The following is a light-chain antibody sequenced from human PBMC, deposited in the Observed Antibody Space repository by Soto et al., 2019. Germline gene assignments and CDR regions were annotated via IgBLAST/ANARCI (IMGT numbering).Light chain of an antibody. CDR2: DAS. CDR3: QQYDNLLAIT. V-gene: IGKV1-33*01. Sequence: DIQMSQSPSSLSASVGDRVTIACQASQDISKDLNWYQFRPGQAPKLLIYDASNLQTGVPSRFRGTGSGTHFTLTITSLQPDDVATYYCQQYDNLLAITFGGGTKVQIK. J-gene: IGKJ4*01. CDR1: QDISKD.